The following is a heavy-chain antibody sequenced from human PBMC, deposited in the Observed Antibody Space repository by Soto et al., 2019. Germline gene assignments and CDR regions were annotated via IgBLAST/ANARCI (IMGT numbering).Heavy chain of an antibody. V-gene: IGHV3-53*01. CDR1: GFTVSSNY. D-gene: IGHD3-3*01. CDR2: IYSGGST. Sequence: PGGSLRLSCAASGFTVSSNYMSWVRQAPGRGLEWVSVIYSGGSTYYADSVKGRFTISRDNSKNTLYLQMNSLRAEDTAVYYCARGQGDFWSGYSEVVGMDVWGQGTTVTVSS. J-gene: IGHJ6*02. CDR3: ARGQGDFWSGYSEVVGMDV.